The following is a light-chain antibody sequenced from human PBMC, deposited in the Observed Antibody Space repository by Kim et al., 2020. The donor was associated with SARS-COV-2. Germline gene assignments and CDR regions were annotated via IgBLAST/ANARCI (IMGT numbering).Light chain of an antibody. Sequence: DVVMTQSPLSLPVTXGQPASISCRSSQSLVHSDGNTYLNWFQQRPGRSPRRLIYKVSERDSGVPDRFSGSGSGTDFTLEISRVEAEDVGIYFCMQGTYWPLTFGGGTKVDIK. CDR1: QSLVHSDGNTY. V-gene: IGKV2-30*02. CDR2: KVS. CDR3: MQGTYWPLT. J-gene: IGKJ4*01.